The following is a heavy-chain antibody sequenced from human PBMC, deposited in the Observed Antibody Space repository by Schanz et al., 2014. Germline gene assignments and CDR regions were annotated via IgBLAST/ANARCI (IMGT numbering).Heavy chain of an antibody. CDR1: GGSIRTYF. V-gene: IGHV4-59*08. J-gene: IGHJ5*02. Sequence: QVQLQESGPGLVKPSETLSLTCSVSGGSIRTYFWAWIRQPPGKGLEWIGFIYYSGSTNYNPSLKSRVPISVDMSKTQFALTLTSGTAADTGVYYCARQYSGWSRFDPWGQGIRVTVSS. CDR2: IYYSGST. CDR3: ARQYSGWSRFDP. D-gene: IGHD6-19*01.